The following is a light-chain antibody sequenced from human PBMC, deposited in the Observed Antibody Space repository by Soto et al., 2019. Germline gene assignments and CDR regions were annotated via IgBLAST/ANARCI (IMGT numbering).Light chain of an antibody. J-gene: IGKJ1*01. CDR3: QQYNNWPRT. CDR1: QSVSSN. CDR2: GAS. V-gene: IGKV3-15*01. Sequence: EIVMTQSPATLSVSPGGRATLSCRASQSVSSNLAWYQQKPGQAPRLLIYGASTRATGIPARFSGSGSGTEFTLTIGSLQSEDLAVYYCQQYNNWPRTFGQGTKVEIK.